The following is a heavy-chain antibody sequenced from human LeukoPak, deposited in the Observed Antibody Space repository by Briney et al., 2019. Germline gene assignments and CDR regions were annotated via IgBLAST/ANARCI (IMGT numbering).Heavy chain of an antibody. CDR1: GFTFSSYS. D-gene: IGHD6-13*01. J-gene: IGHJ4*02. CDR3: ARDLVVYSSSSGPYFDY. Sequence: GSLRLSCTASGFTFSSYSMNWVRQAPGKGLEWVSSISSSSSYIYYADSVKGRFTISRDNAKNSLYLQMNSLRAEDTAVYYCARDLVVYSSSSGPYFDYWGQGTLVTVSS. CDR2: ISSSSSYI. V-gene: IGHV3-21*01.